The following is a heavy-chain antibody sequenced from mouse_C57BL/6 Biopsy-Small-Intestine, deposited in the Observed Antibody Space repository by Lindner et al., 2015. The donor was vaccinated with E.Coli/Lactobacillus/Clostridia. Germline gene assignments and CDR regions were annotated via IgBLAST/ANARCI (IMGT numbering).Heavy chain of an antibody. J-gene: IGHJ3*01. CDR3: ARDGSSPWFAY. Sequence: VQLQESGPELVKPGDPVKISCKASGYSFTGYFMNWVMQSHGKSLEWIGRINPYNSDTFYNQKFKGKATLTVDKSSSTAHMELRSLTSEDSAVYYCARDGSSPWFAYWGQGTLVTVSA. CDR2: INPYNSDT. CDR1: GYSFTGYF. D-gene: IGHD1-1*01. V-gene: IGHV1-20*01.